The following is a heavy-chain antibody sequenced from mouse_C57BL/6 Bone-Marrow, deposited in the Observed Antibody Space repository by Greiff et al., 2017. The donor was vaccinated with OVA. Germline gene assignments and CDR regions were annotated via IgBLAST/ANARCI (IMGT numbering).Heavy chain of an antibody. V-gene: IGHV1-50*01. CDR1: GYTFTSYW. J-gene: IGHJ3*01. D-gene: IGHD2-3*01. CDR2: IDHSDSYT. CDR3: AREGGYYVGAWFAY. Sequence: QVQLQQSGAELVKPGASVKLSCKASGYTFTSYWLQWVKQRPGPGLEWIGEIDHSDSYTNYNQKCKGKATLTVDTSSSTAYMQLSSLTSEDSAVYYCAREGGYYVGAWFAYGGQGTLVTVSA.